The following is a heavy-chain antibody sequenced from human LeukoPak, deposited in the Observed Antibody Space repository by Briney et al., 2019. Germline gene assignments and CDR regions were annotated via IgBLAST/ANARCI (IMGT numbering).Heavy chain of an antibody. CDR1: GGSISSGGYY. D-gene: IGHD6-25*01. CDR2: IYYSGST. J-gene: IGHJ6*03. V-gene: IGHV4-31*03. Sequence: PSETLTLTCTVSGGSISSGGYYWSWIRPHPGKGLEWIGYIYYSGSTYYNPSLKSRVTISVDTSKNQFSLKLSSVTAADTAVYYCARLPGSRRYYYYMDVWGKGTTVTVSS. CDR3: ARLPGSRRYYYYMDV.